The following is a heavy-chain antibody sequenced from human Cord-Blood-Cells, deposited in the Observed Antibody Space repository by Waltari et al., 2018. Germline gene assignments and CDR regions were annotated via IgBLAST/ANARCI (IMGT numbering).Heavy chain of an antibody. Sequence: QVQLVQSGAEVKKPGSSVKVSCKASGGTFSSYATSWVRQAPGQGLEWMGGISPIFGKANYAQKFQGRVTITADKSTSTAYMELSSLRSEDTAVYYCARGGMITFGGVIAYYFDYWGQGTLVTVSS. D-gene: IGHD3-16*02. CDR1: GGTFSSYA. V-gene: IGHV1-69*06. CDR2: ISPIFGKA. CDR3: ARGGMITFGGVIAYYFDY. J-gene: IGHJ4*02.